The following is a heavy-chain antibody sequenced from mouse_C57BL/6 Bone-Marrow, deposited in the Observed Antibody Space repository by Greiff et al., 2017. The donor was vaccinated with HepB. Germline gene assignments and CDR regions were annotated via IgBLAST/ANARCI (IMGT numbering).Heavy chain of an antibody. CDR1: GYSITSDY. CDR2: ISYSGST. J-gene: IGHJ1*03. V-gene: IGHV3-8*01. Sequence: EVKLVESGPGLAKPSQTLSLTCSVPGYSITSDYWNWIRKFPGNKLEYMGYISYSGSTYYNPSLKSRISITRDTSKNQYYLQLNSVTTEDTATYYCARGGYDYGGYFDVWGTGTTVTVSS. D-gene: IGHD2-4*01. CDR3: ARGGYDYGGYFDV.